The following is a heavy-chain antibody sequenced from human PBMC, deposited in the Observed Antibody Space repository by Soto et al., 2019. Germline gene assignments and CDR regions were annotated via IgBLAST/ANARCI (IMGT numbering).Heavy chain of an antibody. V-gene: IGHV4-30-4*01. CDR2: IYYSGST. D-gene: IGHD3-3*01. CDR1: GGSISSGDYY. Sequence: PSETLSLTCTVSGGSISSGDYYWSWIRQPPGKGLEWIGYIYYSGSTYYNPSLKSRVTISVDTSKNQFSLKLSSVTAADTAVYYCARVLVNYGFWSGYVNWFDPWGQGTLVTVSS. CDR3: ARVLVNYGFWSGYVNWFDP. J-gene: IGHJ5*02.